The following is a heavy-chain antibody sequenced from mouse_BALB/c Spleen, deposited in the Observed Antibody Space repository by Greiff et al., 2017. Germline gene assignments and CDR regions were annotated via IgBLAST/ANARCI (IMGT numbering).Heavy chain of an antibody. J-gene: IGHJ4*01. D-gene: IGHD1-2*01. CDR3: ARSSTTATFMDY. CDR2: ILPGSGST. CDR1: GYTFSSYW. V-gene: IGHV1-9*01. Sequence: LEESGAELMKPGASVKISCKATGYTFSSYWIEWVKQRPGHGLEWIGEILPGSGSTNYNEKFKGKATFTADTSSNTAYMQLSSLTSEDSAVYYCARSSTTATFMDYWGQGTSVTVSS.